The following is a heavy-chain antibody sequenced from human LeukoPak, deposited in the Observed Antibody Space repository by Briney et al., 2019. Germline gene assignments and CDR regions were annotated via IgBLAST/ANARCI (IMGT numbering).Heavy chain of an antibody. CDR2: ISWDGGST. CDR3: AKESLRVVAATFSYGMDV. V-gene: IGHV3-43*01. Sequence: GRSLRLSCAASGFAFDDYTMHWVRQAPGKGLEWVSLISWDGGSTYYADSVKGRFTISRDNSKNSLYLQMNSLRTEDTALYYCAKESLRVVAATFSYGMDVWGQGTTVTVSS. D-gene: IGHD2-15*01. J-gene: IGHJ6*02. CDR1: GFAFDDYT.